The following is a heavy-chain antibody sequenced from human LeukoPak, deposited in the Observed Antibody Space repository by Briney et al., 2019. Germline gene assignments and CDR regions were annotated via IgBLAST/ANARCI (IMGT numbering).Heavy chain of an antibody. D-gene: IGHD3-3*01. CDR3: ARGRFLEGVDRGGMDV. J-gene: IGHJ6*02. CDR2: INPNSGGT. V-gene: IGHV1-2*02. CDR1: GYTFTGYY. Sequence: ASVTVSCKASGYTFTGYYMHWVRQAPGQGLEWMGWINPNSGGTNYAQKFQGRVTMTRDTSISTAYMELSRLRSDDTAVYYCARGRFLEGVDRGGMDVWGQGTTVTVSS.